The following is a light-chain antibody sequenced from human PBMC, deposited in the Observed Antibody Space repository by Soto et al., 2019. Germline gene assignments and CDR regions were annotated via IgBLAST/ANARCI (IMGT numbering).Light chain of an antibody. Sequence: QSVLTQPASVSGSPGQSITISCTGTSSDVGAYIFVSWYQQHPGKAPKLMIYDIINRPSGVSNRFSGFKSGNTASLTISGLQAEDEADYYCVSFTTSRSYVFGTGTKVT. CDR2: DII. CDR1: SSDVGAYIF. CDR3: VSFTTSRSYV. V-gene: IGLV2-14*03. J-gene: IGLJ1*01.